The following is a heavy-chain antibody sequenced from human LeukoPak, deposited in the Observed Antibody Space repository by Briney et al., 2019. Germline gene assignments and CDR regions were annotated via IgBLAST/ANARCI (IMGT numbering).Heavy chain of an antibody. CDR3: ARGTYGAVAFDI. CDR2: ICGNKGDT. J-gene: IGHJ3*02. Sequence: ASVKVSCKASGYPFTSFGSSWVRQAPGQGLEWMGCICGNKGDTIYAQKVQGRVTLTPDRTTSTPHMDMRRLRPDDTAVYYSARGTYGAVAFDIWGQGTMVTVSS. V-gene: IGHV1-18*01. CDR1: GYPFTSFG. D-gene: IGHD4-17*01.